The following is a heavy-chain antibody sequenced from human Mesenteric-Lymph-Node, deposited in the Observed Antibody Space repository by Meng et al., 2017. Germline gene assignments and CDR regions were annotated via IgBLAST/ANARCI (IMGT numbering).Heavy chain of an antibody. V-gene: IGHV3-23*01. CDR2: ITTSGGTT. J-gene: IGHJ6*02. D-gene: IGHD1-26*01. CDR1: GFMFNSYA. Sequence: GGSLRLSCAASGFMFNSYAMSWVRQAPGKGLEWVSTITTSGGTTFYADSVKGRFTISKDSSKNTVYTQMSSLTAEDTAVYYCARLVDSGGYYGDYYYGMDVWGQGTTVTVSS. CDR3: ARLVDSGGYYGDYYYGMDV.